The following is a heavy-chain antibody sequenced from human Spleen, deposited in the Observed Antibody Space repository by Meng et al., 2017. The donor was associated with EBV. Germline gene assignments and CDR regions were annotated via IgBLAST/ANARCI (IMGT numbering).Heavy chain of an antibody. Sequence: HLPPHESRVGLVKPSQTLSPTCSVSSDSINNGGYSWSWIRQPPGEGLDWIGYIYQSGSAYYNPSLKSRVTMSVEMSKNQFSLKLTSVTAADTAVYYCARGGGYGDYEGWFDPWGQGTLVTVSS. CDR3: ARGGGYGDYEGWFDP. D-gene: IGHD4-17*01. V-gene: IGHV4-30-2*01. CDR2: IYQSGSA. CDR1: SDSINNGGYS. J-gene: IGHJ5*02.